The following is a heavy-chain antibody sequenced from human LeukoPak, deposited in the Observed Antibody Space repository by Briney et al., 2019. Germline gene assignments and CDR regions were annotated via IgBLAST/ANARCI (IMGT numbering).Heavy chain of an antibody. CDR2: ISVSGATT. CDR3: SRDVNPSYGDLDY. J-gene: IGHJ4*02. V-gene: IGHV3-23*01. Sequence: PGGSLTLSCEASGFTLRNYAMSWLRQARGKGLEWVSGISVSGATTYFAESVKARFAIFRDISKNTLYLQMNTLRADATAVYYCSRDVNPSYGDLDYWGQGTLVTVSS. CDR1: GFTLRNYA. D-gene: IGHD4-17*01.